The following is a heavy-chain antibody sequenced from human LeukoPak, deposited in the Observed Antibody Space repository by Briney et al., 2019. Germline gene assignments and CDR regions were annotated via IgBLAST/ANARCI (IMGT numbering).Heavy chain of an antibody. CDR2: ISVYNGDT. CDR3: AREGYFGSGIDYYYGMDV. CDR1: GFTFTNYG. D-gene: IGHD3-10*01. J-gene: IGHJ6*02. V-gene: IGHV1-18*01. Sequence: ASVKVSCKTSGFTFTNYGFSWVRQAPGQGLEWVGWISVYNGDTKYAQKLQGRVTMTTDTSTGTVYMELRSLRSDDTAVYFCAREGYFGSGIDYYYGMDVWGQGTQVTVS.